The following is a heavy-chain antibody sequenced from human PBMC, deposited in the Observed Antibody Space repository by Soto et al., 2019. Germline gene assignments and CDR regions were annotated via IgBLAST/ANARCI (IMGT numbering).Heavy chain of an antibody. CDR1: GFIFISYS. CDR2: ISSSSTI. J-gene: IGHJ5*02. Sequence: EVQLVESGGGLVQPGGSLRLSCAASGFIFISYSMNWVRQAPGKGLEWVSYISSSSTIYYADSVKGRFTISRDNAKNSLYLQMNSLRAEDTAVYYCARESSGYLNWFDPWGQGTLVTVSS. D-gene: IGHD3-22*01. CDR3: ARESSGYLNWFDP. V-gene: IGHV3-48*01.